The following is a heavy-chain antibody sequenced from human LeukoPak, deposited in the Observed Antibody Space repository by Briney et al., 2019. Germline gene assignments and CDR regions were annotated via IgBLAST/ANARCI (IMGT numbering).Heavy chain of an antibody. CDR3: ATEGSSPKYFDF. Sequence: GGSLRLSCAASGFTFSDVWMSWVRQAPGMGLEWIGRIRSKTHGGTTDYAAPVKGRFSISRDDSKNTLYLQMDSLKTEDTAVYYCATEGSSPKYFDFWGQGTLVTVSP. CDR1: GFTFSDVW. D-gene: IGHD1-26*01. V-gene: IGHV3-15*01. J-gene: IGHJ4*02. CDR2: IRSKTHGGTT.